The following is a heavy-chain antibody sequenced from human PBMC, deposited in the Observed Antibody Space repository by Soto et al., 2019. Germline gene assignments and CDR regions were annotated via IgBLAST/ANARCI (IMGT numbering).Heavy chain of an antibody. D-gene: IGHD3-10*01. V-gene: IGHV3-53*01. CDR2: IYSSGNI. Sequence: EVQLVESGGGLIQPGGSLRLSYAASGFIVRSNYMTWVRQAPGKGLEWVSVIYSSGNIYYPDSVKGRFTTSRDNSQNTFFLQMNSLRAEDTAVYYCARDSGMIRGNYGMDVWGQGTTVIVSS. CDR3: ARDSGMIRGNYGMDV. J-gene: IGHJ6*02. CDR1: GFIVRSNY.